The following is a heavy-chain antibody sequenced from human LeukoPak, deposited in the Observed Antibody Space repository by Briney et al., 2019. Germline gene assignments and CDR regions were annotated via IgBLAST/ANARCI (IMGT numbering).Heavy chain of an antibody. J-gene: IGHJ6*03. D-gene: IGHD3-3*01. Sequence: SETLSLTCTVSGGSISSSSYYWGWIRQPPGKGLEWIGSIYYSGSTYYNPSLKSRVTISVDTSKNQFSLKLSSVTAADTAVYYCARVGYEFWSGYYTGAPYYYYYYMDVCGKGTTVTVSS. V-gene: IGHV4-39*01. CDR3: ARVGYEFWSGYYTGAPYYYYYYMDV. CDR1: GGSISSSSYY. CDR2: IYYSGST.